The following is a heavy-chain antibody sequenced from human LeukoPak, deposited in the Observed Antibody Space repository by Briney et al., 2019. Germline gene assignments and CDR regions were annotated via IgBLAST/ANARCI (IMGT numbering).Heavy chain of an antibody. V-gene: IGHV3-23*01. CDR2: ISGSGGST. Sequence: AGGALRLSCAASGFTFSSYAMSWVRQAPGKGLQWVSAISGSGGSTYYADSVKGRFTISRDNSKNTLYLQMNSLRAEDTAVYYCAKTGGRIPVYNWLDPWGQGTLVTVSS. CDR1: GFTFSSYA. J-gene: IGHJ5*02. D-gene: IGHD1-26*01. CDR3: AKTGGRIPVYNWLDP.